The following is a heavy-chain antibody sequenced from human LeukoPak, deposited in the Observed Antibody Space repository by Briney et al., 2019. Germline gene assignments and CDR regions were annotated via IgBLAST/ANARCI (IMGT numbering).Heavy chain of an antibody. CDR1: GYTFTSYG. Sequence: ASVKVSCKASGYTFTSYGISWVRQAPGQGLEWMGWISAYNGNTNYAQKLQGRVTMTTDTSTSTAYMELRSLRSDDTAVYYCAYCSGGSCYSRSFDYWGQGILVTVSS. V-gene: IGHV1-18*01. J-gene: IGHJ4*02. CDR3: AYCSGGSCYSRSFDY. D-gene: IGHD2-15*01. CDR2: ISAYNGNT.